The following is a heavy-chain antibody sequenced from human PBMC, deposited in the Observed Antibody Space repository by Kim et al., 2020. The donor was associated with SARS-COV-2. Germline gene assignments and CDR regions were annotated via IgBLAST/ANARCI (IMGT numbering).Heavy chain of an antibody. CDR2: ISYDGSNK. Sequence: GGSLRLSCAASGFTFSSYGMHWVRQAPGKGLEWVAVISYDGSNKYYADSVKGRFTISRDNSKNTLYLQMNSLRAEDTAVYYCAKDQGPSIAARLHYWGQGTLDTVSS. CDR1: GFTFSSYG. CDR3: AKDQGPSIAARLHY. V-gene: IGHV3-30*18. J-gene: IGHJ4*02. D-gene: IGHD6-6*01.